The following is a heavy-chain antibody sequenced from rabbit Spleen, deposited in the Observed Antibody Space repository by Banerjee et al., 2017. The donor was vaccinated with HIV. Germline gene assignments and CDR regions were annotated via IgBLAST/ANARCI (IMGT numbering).Heavy chain of an antibody. D-gene: IGHD4-2*01. Sequence: QEQLVESGGGLVKPEGSLTLTCKASGFSFSDRDVMCWVRQAPGKGLQWIACIYAGSSGSTYYASWAKGRFTISKTSSTTVTLQMTSLTAADTATYFCARGYAGAGDGGCYCNLWGPGTLVTV. J-gene: IGHJ4*01. CDR2: IYAGSSGST. CDR3: ARGYAGAGDGGCYCNL. CDR1: GFSFSDRDV. V-gene: IGHV1S45*01.